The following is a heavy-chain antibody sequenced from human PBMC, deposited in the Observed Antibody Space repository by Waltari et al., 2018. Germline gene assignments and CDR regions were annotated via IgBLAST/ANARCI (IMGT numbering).Heavy chain of an antibody. V-gene: IGHV3-23*04. CDR1: GFTFSSYA. J-gene: IGHJ4*02. D-gene: IGHD1-7*01. CDR2: ITSSGDNT. CDR3: AEQLSWNFAQPIDY. Sequence: EVQLVESGGALVQPGGSLRLSCAASGFTFSSYAMTWVRQAPGKGLEWVSVITSSGDNTYYTDSVKARFTISRDNSKHTLWLQMSSLRAEDTAIYYCAEQLSWNFAQPIDYWGQGTLVVVS.